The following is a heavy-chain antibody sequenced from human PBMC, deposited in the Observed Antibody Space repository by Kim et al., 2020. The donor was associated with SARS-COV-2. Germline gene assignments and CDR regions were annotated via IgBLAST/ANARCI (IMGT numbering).Heavy chain of an antibody. J-gene: IGHJ6*01. D-gene: IGHD1-26*01. CDR3: AKDVWDYSGMDA. CDR2: ISGHGFDT. V-gene: IGHV3-23*01. Sequence: GGSLRLSCSVSGFSVSNTAMNWVRQAPGKGLEWVSAISGHGFDTYYGDSAKGRLTISSDTSKNTAYLQMNILRAEDTAAYYCAKDVWDYSGMDAWGPGTT. CDR1: GFSVSNTA.